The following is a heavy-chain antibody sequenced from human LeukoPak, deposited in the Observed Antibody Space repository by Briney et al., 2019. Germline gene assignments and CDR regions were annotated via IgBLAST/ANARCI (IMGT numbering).Heavy chain of an antibody. Sequence: GGSLRLSCAASGFTVSSNYMSWVRQAPGKGLEWVSVIYSGGSTYYADSVKGRFTISRDNSKNTLYLQMNSLRAEDTAVYYCAREPQYSSGREYWGQGTLVTVSS. CDR2: IYSGGST. J-gene: IGHJ4*02. V-gene: IGHV3-53*01. CDR1: GFTVSSNY. D-gene: IGHD6-19*01. CDR3: AREPQYSSGREY.